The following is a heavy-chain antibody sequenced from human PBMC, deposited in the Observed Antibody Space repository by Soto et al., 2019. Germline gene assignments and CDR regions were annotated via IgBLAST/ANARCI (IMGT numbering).Heavy chain of an antibody. CDR2: ISSSSSYI. D-gene: IGHD3-22*01. V-gene: IGHV3-21*01. CDR1: GFTFSSYS. CDR3: SAGRLFKYEFDY. Sequence: EVQLVESGGGLVKPGGSLRLSCAASGFTFSSYSMNWVRQAPGKGLEWVSSISSSSSYIYYADSVKGRFTISRDNAKNSLYLQMNSLRAEDTAVYYCSAGRLFKYEFDYWGQGTLVTVSS. J-gene: IGHJ4*02.